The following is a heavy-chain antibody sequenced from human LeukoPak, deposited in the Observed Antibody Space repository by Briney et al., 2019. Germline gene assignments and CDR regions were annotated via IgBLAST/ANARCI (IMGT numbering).Heavy chain of an antibody. V-gene: IGHV4-34*01. D-gene: IGHD6-19*01. CDR3: ARREYSWSSGWTYYFDY. Sequence: PSQTLSLTCAVYGPSLSGYYCGCIRQPPGNVWEWIGATNHSGSTNYNPSLKSRVTISVDTSKNQFSLKLSSVTAADTAVYYCARREYSWSSGWTYYFDYWGQGTLVTVSS. J-gene: IGHJ4*02. CDR1: GPSLSGYY. CDR2: TNHSGST.